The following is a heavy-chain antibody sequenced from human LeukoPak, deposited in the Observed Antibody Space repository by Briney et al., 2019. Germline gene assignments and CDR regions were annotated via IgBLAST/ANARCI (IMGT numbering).Heavy chain of an antibody. CDR3: ARGSSSSSIWFDS. Sequence: ASVKVSCKTSGYSFTSFGVSWVRHSPGQGLEWMGWISGYNDNSDYPQKLRDRLTMTTDRSTTTAYMELRRLRSDDTAVYYCARGSSSSSIWFDSWGQGTLVTVSS. CDR1: GYSFTSFG. CDR2: ISGYNDNS. D-gene: IGHD6-6*01. J-gene: IGHJ5*01. V-gene: IGHV1-18*01.